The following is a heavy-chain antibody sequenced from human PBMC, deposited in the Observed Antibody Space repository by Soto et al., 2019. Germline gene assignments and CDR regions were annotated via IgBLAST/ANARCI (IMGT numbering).Heavy chain of an antibody. Sequence: GGSLRLSCAASGFTFSTYDMSWVRQAPGKGLEWVSTISSGATYRYYADSVRGRFTISRDNTKDSLYLQMNSLRAEDTAVYYCASRSCTSGLCPLEFWGQGTLVTVSS. CDR2: ISSGATYR. J-gene: IGHJ4*02. CDR3: ASRSCTSGLCPLEF. D-gene: IGHD2-8*01. V-gene: IGHV3-21*01. CDR1: GFTFSTYD.